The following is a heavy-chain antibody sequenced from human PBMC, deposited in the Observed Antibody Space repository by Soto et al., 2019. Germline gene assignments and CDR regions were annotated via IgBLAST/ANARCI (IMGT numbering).Heavy chain of an antibody. D-gene: IGHD3-10*01. J-gene: IGHJ4*02. Sequence: QLVETGGGVIQPGTSLTLSCAASGFSVSRNYMTWVRQAPGKGLEWVSFVYSGGATFYADSVKGRFILSRDDSQNRMYLQMNNLRAEDTAVYYCARVPGRLWGRGTLVTVAS. CDR2: VYSGGAT. CDR3: ARVPGRL. CDR1: GFSVSRNY. V-gene: IGHV3-53*02.